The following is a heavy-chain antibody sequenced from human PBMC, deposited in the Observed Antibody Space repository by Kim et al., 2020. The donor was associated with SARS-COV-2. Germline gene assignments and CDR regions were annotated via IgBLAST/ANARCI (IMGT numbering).Heavy chain of an antibody. CDR1: GFTFSSYA. J-gene: IGHJ3*02. V-gene: IGHV3-30*04. D-gene: IGHD3-10*01. CDR2: ISYDGSNK. CDR3: ARAGRGSYRDAFDI. Sequence: GWSLRLSCAASGFTFSSYAMHWVRQAPGKGLEWVAVISYDGSNKYYADSVKGRFTISRDNSKNTLYLQMNSLRAEDTAVYYCARAGRGSYRDAFDIWGQGTMVTVSS.